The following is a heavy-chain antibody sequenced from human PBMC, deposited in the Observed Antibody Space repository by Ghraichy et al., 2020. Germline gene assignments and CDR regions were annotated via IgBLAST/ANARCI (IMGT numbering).Heavy chain of an antibody. V-gene: IGHV3-73*01. CDR1: GFTFSGSS. D-gene: IGHD6-6*01. J-gene: IGHJ4*02. CDR2: IRSNANRYAT. CDR3: TSHASSSAVAY. Sequence: GGSLRLSCAASGFTFSGSSMHWVRQASGKGLEWVGRIRSNANRYATADSVSVKGRITISRDESKNTAYLQMHSLKTEDMAVYYCTSHASSSAVAYWRQGTLVTVSS.